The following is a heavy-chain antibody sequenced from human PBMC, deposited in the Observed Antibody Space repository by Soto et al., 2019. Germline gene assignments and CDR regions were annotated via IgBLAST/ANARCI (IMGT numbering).Heavy chain of an antibody. V-gene: IGHV1-69*13. CDR2: IIPIFGTA. CDR1: GGTFSSYS. CDR3: ARHYCTNGVCYTGDFDY. J-gene: IGHJ4*02. Sequence: GGSVKVSFKASGGTFSSYSINWVRQGPGQGLEWMGGIIPIFGTANYAQKFQGRVTITADESTSTAYMELSSLRSEDTAVYYCARHYCTNGVCYTGDFDYWGQGTLVTVSS. D-gene: IGHD2-8*01.